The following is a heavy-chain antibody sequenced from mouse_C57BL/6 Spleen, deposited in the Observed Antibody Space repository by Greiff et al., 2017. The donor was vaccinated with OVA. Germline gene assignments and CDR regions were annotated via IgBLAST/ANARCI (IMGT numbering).Heavy chain of an antibody. V-gene: IGHV5-16*01. CDR1: GFTFSDYY. CDR3: ARDDGYYDWYFDV. D-gene: IGHD2-3*01. Sequence: EVNVVESEGGLVQPGSSMKLSCTASGFTFSDYYMAWVRQVPEKGLEWVANINYDGSSTYYLDSLKSRFIISRDNAKNILYLQMSSLKSEDTATYYCARDDGYYDWYFDVWGTGTTVTVSS. J-gene: IGHJ1*03. CDR2: INYDGSST.